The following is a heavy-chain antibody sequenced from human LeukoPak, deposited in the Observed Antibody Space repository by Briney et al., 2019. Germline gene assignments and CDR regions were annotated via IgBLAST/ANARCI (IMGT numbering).Heavy chain of an antibody. CDR1: GGSINNY. CDR3: ARGGKATVVTM. CDR2: IYSSGST. Sequence: PSETLSLTCTVSGGSINNYWSWIRQPAGQGLEWIGRIYSSGSTNYNPSLKSRVSMSVDTSKNQFSLKLTSVTAADTAAYYCARGGKATVVTMWGQGILVTVSS. D-gene: IGHD4-23*01. J-gene: IGHJ4*02. V-gene: IGHV4-4*07.